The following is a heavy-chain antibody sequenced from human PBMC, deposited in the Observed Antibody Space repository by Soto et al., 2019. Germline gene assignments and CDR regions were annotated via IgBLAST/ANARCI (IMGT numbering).Heavy chain of an antibody. CDR2: INTYNGNT. D-gene: IGHD3-16*01. V-gene: IGHV1-18*01. CDR1: GYSFTRYG. J-gene: IGHJ6*02. CDR3: AMVDVYVTPSPQDV. Sequence: QVQLVQSRAEVKNPGASVKVSCKASGYSFTRYGIAWARQAPGQGLEWMGWINTYNGNTNYAQNLQGRVTLTTDTPXRTAYMELTSLRSNDTAIYYCAMVDVYVTPSPQDVWGQGTTVIVSS.